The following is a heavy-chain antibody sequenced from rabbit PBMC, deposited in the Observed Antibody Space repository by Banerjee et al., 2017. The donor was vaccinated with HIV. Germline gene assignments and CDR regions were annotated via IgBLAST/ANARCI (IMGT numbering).Heavy chain of an antibody. CDR3: ARGDAGFSGISRFNL. CDR2: IYAGSTGNT. D-gene: IGHD7-1*01. CDR1: GFSFSSSYY. Sequence: QSLEESGGDLVKPGASLTLTCTASGFSFSSSYYMCWVRQAPGKGLEWIACIYAGSTGNTYYASWAKGRFTISKTSSTTVTLQMTSLTAADTATYFCARGDAGFSGISRFNLWGQGTLVTVS. V-gene: IGHV1S40*01. J-gene: IGHJ4*01.